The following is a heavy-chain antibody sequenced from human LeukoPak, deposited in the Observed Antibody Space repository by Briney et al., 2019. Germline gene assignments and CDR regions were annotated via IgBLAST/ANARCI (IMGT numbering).Heavy chain of an antibody. CDR1: GFTFSSYE. Sequence: GGSLRLSCAASGFTFSSYEMNWVRQAPGKGLEWVSSISSSSNYIYYADSVKGRFTISRDNAKNPLYLQMNSLRAEDTAVYYCAELGITMIGGVWGKGTTVTISS. V-gene: IGHV3-21*01. J-gene: IGHJ6*04. CDR2: ISSSSNYI. D-gene: IGHD3-10*02. CDR3: AELGITMIGGV.